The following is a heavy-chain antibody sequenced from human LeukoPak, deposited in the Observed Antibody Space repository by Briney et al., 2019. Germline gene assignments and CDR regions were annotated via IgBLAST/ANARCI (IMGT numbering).Heavy chain of an antibody. J-gene: IGHJ4*02. CDR2: IYYSGST. CDR3: ARGSSSWSRHFDY. Sequence: SQTLSLTCTVSGGSISSSSYYWDWIRQPPGKGLEWIGSIYYSGSTYYNPSLKSRVTISVDTSKNQFSLKLSSVTAADTAVYYCARGSSSWSRHFDYWGQGTLVTVSS. CDR1: GGSISSSSYY. D-gene: IGHD6-13*01. V-gene: IGHV4-39*07.